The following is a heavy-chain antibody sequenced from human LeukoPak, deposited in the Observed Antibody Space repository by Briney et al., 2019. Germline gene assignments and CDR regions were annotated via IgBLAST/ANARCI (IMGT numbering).Heavy chain of an antibody. V-gene: IGHV3-21*05. D-gene: IGHD1-26*01. CDR1: GFSFTGYS. J-gene: IGHJ4*02. Sequence: NPGGSLRLSCAASGFSFTGYSMTWVRQAPGKGLEWISYISAGSDYIFYADSVKGRFTISRDNAKKSVSLQMNGLRADDTAVYYCARWGLGPSFDYWGQGNLVTVAS. CDR3: ARWGLGPSFDY. CDR2: ISAGSDYI.